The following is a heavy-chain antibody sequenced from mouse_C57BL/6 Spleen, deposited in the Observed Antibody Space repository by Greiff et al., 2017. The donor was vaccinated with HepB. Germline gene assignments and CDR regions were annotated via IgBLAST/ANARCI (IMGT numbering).Heavy chain of an antibody. J-gene: IGHJ1*03. V-gene: IGHV1-64*01. CDR2: IHPNSGST. CDR3: ASGDYGSSYEWYFDV. D-gene: IGHD1-1*01. CDR1: GYTFTSYW. Sequence: QVQLQQPGAELVKPGASVKLSCKASGYTFTSYWMHWVKQRPGQGLEWIGMIHPNSGSTNYNEKFKSKATLTVEKSSSTAYMQLSSLTSEDSAVYSCASGDYGSSYEWYFDVWGTGTTVTVSS.